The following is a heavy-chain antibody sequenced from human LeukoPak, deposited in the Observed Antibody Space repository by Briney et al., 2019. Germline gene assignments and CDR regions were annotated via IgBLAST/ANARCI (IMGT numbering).Heavy chain of an antibody. CDR2: IYYSGST. Sequence: SETLSLTCTVSGGSISSYYWSWIWQPPGKGLEWIGYIYYSGSTNYNPSLKSRVTISVDTSKNQFSLKLSSVTAADTAVYYCARVITTPGHFDYWGQGALVTVSS. CDR1: GGSISSYY. V-gene: IGHV4-59*08. J-gene: IGHJ4*02. D-gene: IGHD3-10*01. CDR3: ARVITTPGHFDY.